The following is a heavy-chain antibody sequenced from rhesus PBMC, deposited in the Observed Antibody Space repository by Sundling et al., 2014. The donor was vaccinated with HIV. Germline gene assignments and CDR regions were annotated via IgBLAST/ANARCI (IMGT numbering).Heavy chain of an antibody. J-gene: IGHJ1*01. V-gene: IGHV4-93*02. CDR2: IFGSGVNT. CDR3: ARHRGYCTSGSCYVLDCDV. Sequence: QVQLQESGPAVVKPSETLSITCVVSGGSFISGHWWSWIRQSPGTGLEWIGGIFGSGVNTKYNPSLPSRVTISIDTSKKQFSLKLTSVTAADTAVYYCARHRGYCTSGSCYVLDCDVWGQGALVTVSS. CDR1: GGSFISGHW. D-gene: IGHD2-2*01.